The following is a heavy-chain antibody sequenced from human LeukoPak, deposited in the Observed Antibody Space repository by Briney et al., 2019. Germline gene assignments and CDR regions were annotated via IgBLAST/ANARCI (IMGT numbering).Heavy chain of an antibody. D-gene: IGHD6-13*01. V-gene: IGHV4-39*01. CDR2: IYYSVST. CDR3: ARHRWYSSSWSPFDP. Sequence: PSETLSLTCTVSGGSISSSSYYWGWIRQPPGKGLEWIGSIYYSVSTYYNPSLKSRVTISVDTSKNQFSLKLSSVTAADTAGYYCARHRWYSSSWSPFDPWGQGTLVTVSS. J-gene: IGHJ5*02. CDR1: GGSISSSSYY.